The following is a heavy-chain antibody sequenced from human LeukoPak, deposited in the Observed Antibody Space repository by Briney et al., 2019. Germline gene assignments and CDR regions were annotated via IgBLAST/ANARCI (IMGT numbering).Heavy chain of an antibody. J-gene: IGHJ5*02. CDR3: VRSKSGAYGWFDP. CDR1: GGSITSYY. CDR2: IYYSGTT. Sequence: SETLSLTCTVSGGSITSYYWSWIRPPPGKGLEWIGYIYYSGTTNYNPSLKSRVTISVDTSKNQFSLKVNSVTAADTAVYYCVRSKSGAYGWFDPWGQGTLVTVSS. D-gene: IGHD2-15*01. V-gene: IGHV4-59*01.